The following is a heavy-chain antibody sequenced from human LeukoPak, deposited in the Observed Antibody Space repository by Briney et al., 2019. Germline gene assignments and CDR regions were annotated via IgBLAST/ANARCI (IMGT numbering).Heavy chain of an antibody. V-gene: IGHV3-23*01. Sequence: GGSLRLSCAASGFTFSNYAMTWVRQAPGKGLEWVSTISDSGSTFYADSVKGRFTISRDNSKNTLFLQMNGLRADDTAVYYCAKGILSVNDYWGQGTLVTVSS. CDR1: GFTFSNYA. J-gene: IGHJ4*02. D-gene: IGHD2-15*01. CDR3: AKGILSVNDY. CDR2: ISDSGST.